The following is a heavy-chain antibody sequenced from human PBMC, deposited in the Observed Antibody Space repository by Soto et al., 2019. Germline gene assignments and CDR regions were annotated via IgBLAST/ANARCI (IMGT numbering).Heavy chain of an antibody. D-gene: IGHD3-3*01. J-gene: IGHJ4*02. CDR2: ITSGGST. CDR1: GFTVSNLY. CDR3: ARDTLGGAYDFLH. Sequence: EVQLVESGGGLVQPGGSLRLSCAASGFTVSNLYMTWVRQAPGKGLQWVAVITSGGSTYYADSVKGRFTISRDNSKNTLYLEMNSLRAEDTVVYYCARDTLGGAYDFLHGGQGNLVTVSS. V-gene: IGHV3-66*01.